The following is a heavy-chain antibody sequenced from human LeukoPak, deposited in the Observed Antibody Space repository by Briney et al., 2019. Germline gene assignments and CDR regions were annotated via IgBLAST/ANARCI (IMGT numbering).Heavy chain of an antibody. CDR2: IYSDGSFT. Sequence: GGSLRLSCAASGLTFSSYWVHWVRQAPGEGLVWVSRIYSDGSFTNYADSVTGRFTISRDNAKNALYLQMNSLRAEDTAVYYCARDRVLGSGSSDIWGQGTLVTVSS. CDR3: ARDRVLGSGSSDI. D-gene: IGHD3-10*01. J-gene: IGHJ4*02. CDR1: GLTFSSYW. V-gene: IGHV3-74*01.